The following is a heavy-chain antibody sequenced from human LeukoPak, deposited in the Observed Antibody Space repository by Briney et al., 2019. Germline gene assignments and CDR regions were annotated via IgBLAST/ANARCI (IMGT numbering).Heavy chain of an antibody. CDR1: GFTFSSYE. V-gene: IGHV3-48*03. Sequence: GGSLRLSCAASGFTFSSYEMNWVRQAPGKGLEWVSYISSSGSTIYYADSVKDRFTISRDNAKNSLYLQMNSLRAEDTAVYYCAELGITVIGGVWGKGTTVTISS. D-gene: IGHD3-10*02. CDR3: AELGITVIGGV. CDR2: ISSSGSTI. J-gene: IGHJ6*04.